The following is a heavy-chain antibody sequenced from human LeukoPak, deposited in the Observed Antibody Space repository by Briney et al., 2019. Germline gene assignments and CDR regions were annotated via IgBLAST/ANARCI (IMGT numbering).Heavy chain of an antibody. Sequence: GGSLRLSCAASGFTFSSYAMSWVRQAPGKGLEWVSAISGSGGSTYYADSVKGRFTISRDNSTNTLYLQMNSLRAEDTAVYYCAKDRTGFYDSSGYLIWGQGTMVTVSS. J-gene: IGHJ3*02. CDR2: ISGSGGST. V-gene: IGHV3-23*01. D-gene: IGHD3-22*01. CDR1: GFTFSSYA. CDR3: AKDRTGFYDSSGYLI.